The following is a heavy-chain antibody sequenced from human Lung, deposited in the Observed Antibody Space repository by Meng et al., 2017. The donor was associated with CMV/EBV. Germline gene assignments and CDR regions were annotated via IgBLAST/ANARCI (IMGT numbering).Heavy chain of an antibody. Sequence: FTNYGLIWVRQAPGKGLEWVGGISAYSGNTNYAQKIQDRVTMTTHTSSNTAYMELRSLRSDDTAIYYCARVVVHYYARGDNADYSDYWGQGTLVTVSS. CDR1: FTNYG. J-gene: IGHJ4*02. V-gene: IGHV1-18*04. CDR2: ISAYSGNT. D-gene: IGHD3-10*02. CDR3: ARVVVHYYARGDNADYSDY.